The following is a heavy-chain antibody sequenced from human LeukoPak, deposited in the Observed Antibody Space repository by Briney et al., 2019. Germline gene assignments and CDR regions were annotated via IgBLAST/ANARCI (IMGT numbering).Heavy chain of an antibody. CDR1: GFTFNSYA. CDR3: AKEKGYYGAFDY. V-gene: IGHV3-23*01. J-gene: IGHJ4*02. CDR2: ISGSGGST. D-gene: IGHD3-10*01. Sequence: AGGSLRLSCAASGFTFNSYAMSWVRQAPGKGLEWVSAISGSGGSTYYADSVKGRFTISRDNSKNTLYLQMNSLRAEDTAVYYCAKEKGYYGAFDYWGQGTLVTVSS.